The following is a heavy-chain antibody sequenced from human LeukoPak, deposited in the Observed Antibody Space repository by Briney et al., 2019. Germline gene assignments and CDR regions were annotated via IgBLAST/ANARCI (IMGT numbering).Heavy chain of an antibody. D-gene: IGHD2-2*01. CDR3: AKLGSTAWTAADY. CDR2: ISNSGSST. V-gene: IGHV3-23*01. J-gene: IGHJ4*02. Sequence: GGSLRLSCAASGFTFSDSAMTWVRQAPGKGLEWVSSISNSGSSTYYADSVKGRFTISRSTAKNSLYLRMNSLRADDTAVYYCAKLGSTAWTAADYWGQGALVTVSS. CDR1: GFTFSDSA.